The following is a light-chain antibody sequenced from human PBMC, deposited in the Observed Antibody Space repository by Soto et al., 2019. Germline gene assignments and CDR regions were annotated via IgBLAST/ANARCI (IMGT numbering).Light chain of an antibody. CDR3: QQYNSSPWT. CDR1: QSISSW. CDR2: KAS. Sequence: DIQMTQSPSTLSASVGDRVTITCRASQSISSWLAWYQQKPGKAPKLLIYKASSLESGVPSRFSGSGSGTAFTLTSSSLQPDDFATYYCQQYNSSPWTFGQGTKVEIK. V-gene: IGKV1-5*03. J-gene: IGKJ1*01.